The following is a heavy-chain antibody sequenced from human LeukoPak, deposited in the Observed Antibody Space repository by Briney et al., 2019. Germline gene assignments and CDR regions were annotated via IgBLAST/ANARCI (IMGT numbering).Heavy chain of an antibody. J-gene: IGHJ6*03. V-gene: IGHV3-74*01. D-gene: IGHD3-22*01. CDR2: INSDGSST. CDR3: ARVLPDSSGYYKSYYYYMDV. Sequence: GGSLRLSCAASGFTFSSYWMHWVRQAPGKGLVWVSRINSDGSSTSYADSVKGRFTISRDNAKNTLYLQMNSLRAADTAVYYCARVLPDSSGYYKSYYYYMDVWGKGTTVTVSS. CDR1: GFTFSSYW.